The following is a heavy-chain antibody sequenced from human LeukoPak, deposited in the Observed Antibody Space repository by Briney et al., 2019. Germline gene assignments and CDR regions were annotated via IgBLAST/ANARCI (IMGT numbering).Heavy chain of an antibody. J-gene: IGHJ4*02. V-gene: IGHV1-2*02. CDR3: ARVDSNHFDY. Sequence: ASLKVSCKASGYTFTGYSMHGVRQAPGQGLEWMGWINPNSSRTNYPQKFQGRLPMSRDTSISAAYMELIRLRSDDTAVYYCARVDSNHFDYWGQGSLVTVSS. CDR1: GYTFTGYS. CDR2: INPNSSRT. D-gene: IGHD4-11*01.